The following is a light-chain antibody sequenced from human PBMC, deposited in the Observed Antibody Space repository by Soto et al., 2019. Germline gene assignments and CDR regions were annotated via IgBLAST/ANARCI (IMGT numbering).Light chain of an antibody. CDR1: DNDVGGYDF. Sequence: QSVLTQSASVSGSPGQSITISCTGTDNDVGGYDFVSWYQQHPGRAPKLLIHQVTIRLSWISSCFSGSKSGNTASLTITGLHPEGEAMYCCCSHSASIAWVFGGGTQLTVL. V-gene: IGLV2-14*01. J-gene: IGLJ3*02. CDR3: CSHSASIAWV. CDR2: QVT.